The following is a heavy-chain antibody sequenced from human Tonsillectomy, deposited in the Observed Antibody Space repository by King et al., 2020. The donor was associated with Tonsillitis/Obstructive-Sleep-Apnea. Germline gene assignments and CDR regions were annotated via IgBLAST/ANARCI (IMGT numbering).Heavy chain of an antibody. D-gene: IGHD2-2*01. CDR1: GGSFSGYY. V-gene: IGHV4-34*01. CDR3: ARGGGDCSSTSCPFDY. Sequence: VQLQQWGAGLLKPSETLSLTCAVYGGSFSGYYWSWIRQPPGKGLDWIGEINHSGSTNYNPSLKSRVTISVDTSKNQFSLKLSSVTAADTAVYYCARGGGDCSSTSCPFDYWGQGTLVTVSS. J-gene: IGHJ4*02. CDR2: INHSGST.